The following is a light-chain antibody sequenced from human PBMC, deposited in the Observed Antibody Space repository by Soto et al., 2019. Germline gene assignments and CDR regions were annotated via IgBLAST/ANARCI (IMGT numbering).Light chain of an antibody. V-gene: IGLV2-8*01. CDR1: SSDVGGYNY. CDR3: SLYAGRSNLVV. CDR2: EVS. Sequence: QSALTQPPSASGSPGQSVTISCTGTSSDVGGYNYVSWYQQHPGKAPKLMIYEVSKRTSGVPDRFSGSKSGNTSSLTVSGLQAEDDADYSCSLYAGRSNLVVFGGGTKVTVL. J-gene: IGLJ2*01.